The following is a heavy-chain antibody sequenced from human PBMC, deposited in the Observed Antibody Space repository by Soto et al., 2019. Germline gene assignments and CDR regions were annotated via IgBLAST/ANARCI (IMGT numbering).Heavy chain of an antibody. V-gene: IGHV3-30*18. J-gene: IGHJ4*02. CDR1: GFTFSSCG. CDR2: ISRDENKV. Sequence: QVQLMESGGGVVQPGGSLRLSCAASGFTFSSCGMHWVRQAPGKGLEWVALISRDENKVFYADSVKGRFSISRDNSRNTVFLQMNGLRPEDTAMYYCAKDRTNTWSFDYWGQGTLVTASS. CDR3: AKDRTNTWSFDY.